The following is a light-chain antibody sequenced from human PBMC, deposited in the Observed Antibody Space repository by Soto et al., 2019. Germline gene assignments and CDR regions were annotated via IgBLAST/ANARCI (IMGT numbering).Light chain of an antibody. Sequence: QSALTQPPSVSGSPGQSVAISCTGTSSDVGGSNGVSWYQQPPGTAPKLINYDVSNRPSGVPDRFSGSKSGNTASLIISELQAEDEGDYYCSPYTSSSTYVFGTGTKVTVL. J-gene: IGLJ1*01. V-gene: IGLV2-18*02. CDR2: DVS. CDR3: SPYTSSSTYV. CDR1: SSDVGGSNG.